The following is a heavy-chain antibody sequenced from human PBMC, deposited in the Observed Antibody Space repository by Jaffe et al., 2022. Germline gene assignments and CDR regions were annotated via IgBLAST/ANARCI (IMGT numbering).Heavy chain of an antibody. D-gene: IGHD2-15*01. J-gene: IGHJ4*02. CDR3: ARANIVVVVAATGDFDY. V-gene: IGHV1-18*01. CDR1: GYTFTSYG. CDR2: ISAYNGNT. Sequence: QVQLVQSGAEVKKPGASVKVSCKASGYTFTSYGISWVRQAPGQGLEWMGWISAYNGNTNYAQKLQGRVTMTTDTSTSTAYMELRSLRSDDTAVYYCARANIVVVVAATGDFDYWGQGTLVTVSS.